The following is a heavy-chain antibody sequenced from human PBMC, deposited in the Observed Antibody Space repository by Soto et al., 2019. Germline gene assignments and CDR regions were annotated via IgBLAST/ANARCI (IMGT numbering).Heavy chain of an antibody. Sequence: QVQLVESGGGVVQPGRSLRLSCAASGFTFSSYGMHWVRQAPGKGLEWVAVIWYDGSNKYYADSVKGRFTISRDNSKNALYLQMNSLRAEDTAVYYCARENGGYYDMWGYRQYYFDYWGQGTLVTVSS. CDR1: GFTFSSYG. CDR3: ARENGGYYDMWGYRQYYFDY. CDR2: IWYDGSNK. D-gene: IGHD3-22*01. J-gene: IGHJ4*02. V-gene: IGHV3-33*01.